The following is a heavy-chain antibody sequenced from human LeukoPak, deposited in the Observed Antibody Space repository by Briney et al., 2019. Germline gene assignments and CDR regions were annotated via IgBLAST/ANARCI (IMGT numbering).Heavy chain of an antibody. CDR1: GFTFTSSA. CDR2: IVVGSGNT. D-gene: IGHD4-17*01. J-gene: IGHJ3*02. CDR3: AAESEAGFYYGAPLAFDI. V-gene: IGHV1-58*02. Sequence: ASVKVSCKASGFTFTSSAMQRVRQARGQRLEWIGWIVVGSGNTNYAQKFQERVTIARDMSTSTAYMELSSLRSEDTAVYYCAAESEAGFYYGAPLAFDIWGQGTMVTVSS.